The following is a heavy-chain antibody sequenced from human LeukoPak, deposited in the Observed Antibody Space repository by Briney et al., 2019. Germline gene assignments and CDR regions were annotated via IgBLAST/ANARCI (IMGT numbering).Heavy chain of an antibody. J-gene: IGHJ4*02. V-gene: IGHV3-9*03. Sequence: GRSLRLSCAASGFTFDDYAVHWVRQAPGKGLEWVSGISWNSGSIGYADSVKGRFTISRDNAKNSLYLQMNSLRAEDMALYYCAKEQDGGFDYWGQGTLVTVSS. D-gene: IGHD3-16*01. CDR3: AKEQDGGFDY. CDR1: GFTFDDYA. CDR2: ISWNSGSI.